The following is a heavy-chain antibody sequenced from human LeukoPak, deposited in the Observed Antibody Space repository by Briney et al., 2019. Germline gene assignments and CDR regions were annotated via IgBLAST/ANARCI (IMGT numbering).Heavy chain of an antibody. J-gene: IGHJ4*02. D-gene: IGHD6-19*01. CDR1: GFTFSSYG. CDR3: AKYMWLPYFDY. Sequence: GGSLRLSCAASGFTFSSYGMHWVRQAPGKGLEWVAVISYDGSNKYYADSVKGRFTISRDNSKNTLYLQMNSLRAEDTAVYYCAKYMWLPYFDYWGQGTLVTVSS. CDR2: ISYDGSNK. V-gene: IGHV3-30*18.